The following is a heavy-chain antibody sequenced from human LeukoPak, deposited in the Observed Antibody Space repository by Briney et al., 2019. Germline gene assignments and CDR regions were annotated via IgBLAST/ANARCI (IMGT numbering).Heavy chain of an antibody. D-gene: IGHD4-17*01. CDR3: ARDLRAGGTWSYGVYFDL. V-gene: IGHV3-7*01. Sequence: GGSLRLSCAASRFTFSDYYMTWVRQAPGRGLEWVANIKEDGSEKNYVDSVKGRFTISRDNAKDSVYLLLNSLTPEDTAVYYCARDLRAGGTWSYGVYFDLWGRGTLVTVSS. CDR2: IKEDGSEK. CDR1: RFTFSDYY. J-gene: IGHJ2*01.